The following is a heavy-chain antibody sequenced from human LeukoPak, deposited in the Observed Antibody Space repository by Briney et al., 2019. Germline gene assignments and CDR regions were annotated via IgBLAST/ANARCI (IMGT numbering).Heavy chain of an antibody. CDR3: AKDFLIDPL. CDR1: GFTFSSYG. D-gene: IGHD2-21*01. V-gene: IGHV3-48*01. J-gene: IGHJ4*02. CDR2: IGTNSRTT. Sequence: GGSLRLSCAGSGFTFSSYGMNWVRQAPGKGLEWVSFIGTNSRTTYYGDSVKGRFTISRDNAKNSLYLQMDSLRAEDTAVYYCAKDFLIDPLWGQGTLVTVSS.